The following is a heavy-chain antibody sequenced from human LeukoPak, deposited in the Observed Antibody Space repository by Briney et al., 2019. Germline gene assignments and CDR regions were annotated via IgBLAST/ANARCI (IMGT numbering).Heavy chain of an antibody. Sequence: PSETLSLICTVSGGSISSYYWSWIRQPPGKGLEWIGYIYYSGSTNYNPSLKSRVTISVDTSKNQFSLKLSSVTAADTAVYYCARVVRVGALDFDYWGQGTLVTVSS. CDR1: GGSISSYY. J-gene: IGHJ4*02. CDR2: IYYSGST. CDR3: ARVVRVGALDFDY. D-gene: IGHD1-26*01. V-gene: IGHV4-59*01.